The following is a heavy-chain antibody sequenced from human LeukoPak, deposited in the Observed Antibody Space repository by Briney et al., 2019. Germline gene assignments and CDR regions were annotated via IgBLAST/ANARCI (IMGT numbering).Heavy chain of an antibody. J-gene: IGHJ6*03. D-gene: IGHD3-3*01. CDR2: IIPIFGTA. V-gene: IGHV1-69*13. CDR1: GGTFSSYA. Sequence: SVKVSCKASGGTFSSYAISWVRQAPGQGLEWMGGIIPIFGTASYAQKFQGRVTITPDETPSTAYMDLSTLRSEDTTLDSCARGSDFLYYYMDVWGKGTTVTVSS. CDR3: ARGSDFLYYYMDV.